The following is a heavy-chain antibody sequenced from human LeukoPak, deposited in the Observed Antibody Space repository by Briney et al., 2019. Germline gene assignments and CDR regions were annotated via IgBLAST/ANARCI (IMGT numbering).Heavy chain of an antibody. CDR1: GFTFSSSV. J-gene: IGHJ4*02. V-gene: IGHV3-23*01. D-gene: IGHD2-8*01. CDR2: ITSSGGST. Sequence: PGGSLRLSCAASGFTFSSSVMSWVRQAPGKGLEWVSSITSSGGSTYYADSVKVRFSISRDNSKNTLYLQMNSLRAEDTAVYYCAKAENGLDYWGQGTLVTVSS. CDR3: AKAENGLDY.